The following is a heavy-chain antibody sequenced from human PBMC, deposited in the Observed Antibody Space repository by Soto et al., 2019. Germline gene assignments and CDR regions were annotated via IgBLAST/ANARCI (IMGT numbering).Heavy chain of an antibody. CDR2: IRQDGSEE. CDR3: ARDYYRFNSGYGFSMDV. J-gene: IGHJ6*02. V-gene: IGHV3-7*01. D-gene: IGHD5-12*01. Sequence: GGSLRLSCAASGFTFSSYWMSWVRQAPGKGLEWVANIRQDGSEEFYVDSVKGRFTISRDNAKQSLYLQMNSLRAEDTAVYYYARDYYRFNSGYGFSMDVWGQGTTVTVSS. CDR1: GFTFSSYW.